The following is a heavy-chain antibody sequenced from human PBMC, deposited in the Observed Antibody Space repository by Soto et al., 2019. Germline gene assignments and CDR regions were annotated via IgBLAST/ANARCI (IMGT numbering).Heavy chain of an antibody. V-gene: IGHV3-23*01. D-gene: IGHD4-4*01. J-gene: IGHJ4*02. CDR3: AKDTYSNYVFDY. CDR1: GFTFSSYA. CDR2: ISGSGGST. Sequence: EVQLLESGGGLVQPGGSLRLSCAASGFTFSSYAMSWVRQAPGKGLEWVSAISGSGGSTYYADSMKGRFTISRDNSKNTLYLQMNSLRAEDTAVYYCAKDTYSNYVFDYWGQGTLVTVSS.